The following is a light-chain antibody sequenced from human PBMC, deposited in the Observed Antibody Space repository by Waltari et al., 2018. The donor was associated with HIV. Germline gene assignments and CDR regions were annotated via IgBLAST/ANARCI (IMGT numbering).Light chain of an antibody. CDR2: ENS. J-gene: IGLJ2*01. V-gene: IGLV1-51*02. CDR1: DSHIGFNT. CDR3: ATWDDSLSAVV. Sequence: QSVLTQPPSVSAAPGQKVTIHCSGSDSHIGFNTISWYQHVPGTAPKRLIFENSNRLSGIPDRFSGSKSDTSATLDITGLQTGDEADYYCATWDDSLSAVVFGGGTKVTVL.